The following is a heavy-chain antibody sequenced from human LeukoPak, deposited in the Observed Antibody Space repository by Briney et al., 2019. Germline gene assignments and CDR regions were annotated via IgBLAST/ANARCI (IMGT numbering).Heavy chain of an antibody. Sequence: ASVKVSCKASGYTFTSYAMNWVRQAPGQGLEWMGWINTNTGNPTYAQGFTGRFVFSLDTSVSTAYLQISSLKAEDTAVYYCARGESGIDWLLGTAIDYWGQGTLVTVSS. V-gene: IGHV7-4-1*02. D-gene: IGHD3-9*01. J-gene: IGHJ4*02. CDR1: GYTFTSYA. CDR3: ARGESGIDWLLGTAIDY. CDR2: INTNTGNP.